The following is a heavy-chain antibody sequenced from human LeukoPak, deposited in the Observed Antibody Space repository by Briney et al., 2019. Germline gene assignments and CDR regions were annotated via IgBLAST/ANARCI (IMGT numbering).Heavy chain of an antibody. CDR1: GFTFSSYG. D-gene: IGHD5-24*01. CDR3: ARDQRGRDGYNYGDAFDI. V-gene: IGHV3-66*01. J-gene: IGHJ3*02. CDR2: IYSGGST. Sequence: QPGGSLRLSCAASGFTFSSYGMNWVRQAPGKGLEWVSVIYSGGSTYYADSVKGRFTISRDNSKNTLYLQMNSLRAEDTAVYYCARDQRGRDGYNYGDAFDIWGQGTMVTVSS.